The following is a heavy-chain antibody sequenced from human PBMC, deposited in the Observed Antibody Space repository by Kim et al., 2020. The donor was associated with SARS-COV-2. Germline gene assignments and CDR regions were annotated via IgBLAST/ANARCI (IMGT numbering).Heavy chain of an antibody. Sequence: GGSLRLSCAASGFSVSSYEMSWVRQAPGKGLEWVANINGSGGTYFEVSAKGGLSIIRGDNTKTPHFLIMSMRGEETTAYYCGRNVLSCGDSGMDVWGHGT. J-gene: IGHJ6*02. V-gene: IGHV3-53*01. CDR3: GRNVLSCGDSGMDV. D-gene: IGHD3-10*01. CDR1: GFSVSSYE. CDR2: INGSGGT.